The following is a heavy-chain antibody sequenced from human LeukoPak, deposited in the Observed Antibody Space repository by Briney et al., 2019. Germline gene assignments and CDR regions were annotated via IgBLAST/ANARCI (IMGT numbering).Heavy chain of an antibody. CDR3: ARDIYYYDSSGYYRLDY. J-gene: IGHJ4*02. D-gene: IGHD3-22*01. Sequence: PSETLSLTCAVSGGSISSSNWWSWVRQPPGKGLEWIGEIYHSGSTNYNPSLRSRVTMSVDTSKNQFSLKLSSVTAADTAVYYCARDIYYYDSSGYYRLDYWGQGTLVTVSS. CDR1: GGSISSSNW. CDR2: IYHSGST. V-gene: IGHV4-4*02.